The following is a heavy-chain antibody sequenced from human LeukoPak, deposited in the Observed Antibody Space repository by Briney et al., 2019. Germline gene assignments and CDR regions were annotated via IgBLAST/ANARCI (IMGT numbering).Heavy chain of an antibody. CDR2: IDPSDSYT. CDR3: ARRSGECSGGSCYSEFERGHTPPDY. V-gene: IGHV5-10-1*01. CDR1: GYSFTSYW. Sequence: GESLKISCKGSGYSFTSYWISWVRQMPGKGLEWMGRIDPSDSYTNYSPSFQGHVTISADKSISTAYLQWSSLKASDTAMYYCARRSGECSGGSCYSEFERGHTPPDYWGQGTLVTVSS. D-gene: IGHD2-15*01. J-gene: IGHJ4*02.